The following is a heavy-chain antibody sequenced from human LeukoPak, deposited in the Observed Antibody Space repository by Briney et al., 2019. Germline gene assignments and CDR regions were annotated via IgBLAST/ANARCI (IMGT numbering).Heavy chain of an antibody. CDR2: INHSGST. D-gene: IGHD3-22*01. V-gene: IGHV4-34*01. J-gene: IGHJ4*02. CDR1: GGSFSGYY. CDR3: ARGPHYYYDSSGYYPPR. Sequence: SESLSLTCAVYGGSFSGYYWSWIRQPPGKGLEWIGEINHSGSTNYNPSLKSRVTISVDTSKNQFSLKLGSVTAADTAVYYCARGPHYYYDSSGYYPPRWGQGTLVTVSS.